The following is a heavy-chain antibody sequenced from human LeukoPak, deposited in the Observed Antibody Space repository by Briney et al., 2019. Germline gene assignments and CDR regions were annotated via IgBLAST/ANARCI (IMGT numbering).Heavy chain of an antibody. CDR2: ISPSGSTI. CDR3: AREGKPYYYDSSGYLY. J-gene: IGHJ4*02. D-gene: IGHD3-22*01. V-gene: IGHV3-11*04. Sequence: GGSLRLSCAASGFTFSDYYMSWIRQAPGRGLEWLSYISPSGSTIYEADSMKGRFTISRDNSKNALFLQMNSLRAEDTAVYYCAREGKPYYYDSSGYLYWGQGTLVTVSS. CDR1: GFTFSDYY.